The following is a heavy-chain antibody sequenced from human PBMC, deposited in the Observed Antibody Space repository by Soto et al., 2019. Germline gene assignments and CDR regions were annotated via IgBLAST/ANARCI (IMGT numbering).Heavy chain of an antibody. V-gene: IGHV1-2*02. CDR3: ARAASYYYGMDV. CDR2: INPNSGGT. J-gene: IGHJ6*02. CDR1: GYTFTGYY. Sequence: ASGEVSCKASGYTFTGYYIHWVRQAPGQGLEWMGWINPNSGGTNYAQKFQGRVTMTRDTSISTAYMELSRLRSDDTAVYYCARAASYYYGMDVWGQGTTVTVSS. D-gene: IGHD6-25*01.